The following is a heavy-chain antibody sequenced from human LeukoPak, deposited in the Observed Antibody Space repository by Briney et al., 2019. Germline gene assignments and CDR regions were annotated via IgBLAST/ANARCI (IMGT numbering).Heavy chain of an antibody. CDR2: ISGSGGST. D-gene: IGHD3-22*01. J-gene: IGHJ4*02. CDR3: AKGFYYDSSADY. V-gene: IGHV3-23*01. CDR1: GFTFSSYS. Sequence: GGSLRLSCAASGFTFSSYSMNWVRQAPGKGLEWVSAISGSGGSTYYADSVKGRFTISRDNSKNTLYLQMNSLRAEDTAVYYCAKGFYYDSSADYWGQGTLVTVSS.